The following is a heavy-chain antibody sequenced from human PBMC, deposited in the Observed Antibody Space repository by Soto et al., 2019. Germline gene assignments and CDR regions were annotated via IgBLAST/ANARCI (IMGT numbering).Heavy chain of an antibody. J-gene: IGHJ4*02. Sequence: PSETLSLTCTVSGGSVSTGSYYWSWIRQPPGKGLEWIGYIYYSGSTNYNPSLKSRVTISVDTSKNQFSLKLSSVTAADTAVYFCERTGPYSSDFDYWGQGTLVTV. CDR2: IYYSGST. V-gene: IGHV4-61*01. CDR1: GGSVSTGSYY. CDR3: ERTGPYSSDFDY. D-gene: IGHD6-19*01.